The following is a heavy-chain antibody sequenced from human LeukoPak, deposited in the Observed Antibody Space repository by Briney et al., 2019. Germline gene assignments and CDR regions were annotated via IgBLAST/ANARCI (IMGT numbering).Heavy chain of an antibody. V-gene: IGHV3-30*18. D-gene: IGHD6-13*01. CDR2: ISYDGSNK. J-gene: IGHJ4*02. CDR1: GFTFSSYG. CDR3: AKISGSWSSFDY. Sequence: GGSLRLSCAASGFTFSSYGMHWVRQAPGKGLEWVAVISYDGSNKYYADSVKGRFTISRDNSKNTLYLQMNSLRAEDTAVYYCAKISGSWSSFDYWGQGTLVTVSS.